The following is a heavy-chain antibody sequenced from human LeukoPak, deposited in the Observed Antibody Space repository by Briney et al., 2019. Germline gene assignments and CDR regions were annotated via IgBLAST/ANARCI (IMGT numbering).Heavy chain of an antibody. V-gene: IGHV1-69*04. CDR1: GCTFSSYA. Sequence: SVKVSCKASGCTFSSYAISWVRQAPGQGLVWMGRIIPILGIANYAQKFQGRVTITADKSTSTAYMELSSLGSEDTAVYYCATGPGYCSGGSCYSDYWGQGTLATVSS. D-gene: IGHD2-15*01. CDR3: ATGPGYCSGGSCYSDY. J-gene: IGHJ4*02. CDR2: IIPILGIA.